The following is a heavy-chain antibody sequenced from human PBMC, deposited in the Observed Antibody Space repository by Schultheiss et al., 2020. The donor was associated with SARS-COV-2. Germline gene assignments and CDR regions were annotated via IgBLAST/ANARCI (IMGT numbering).Heavy chain of an antibody. CDR3: ARPRPTYYDFWSGRGYYYYGMDV. Sequence: ASVKVSCKASGYTFTSYGISWVRQAPGQGLEWMGWINTNTGNPTYAQGFTGRFVFSLDTSVSTAYLQISSLKAEDTAVYYCARPRPTYYDFWSGRGYYYYGMDVWGQGTTVTVSS. V-gene: IGHV7-4-1*02. J-gene: IGHJ6*02. CDR2: INTNTGNP. D-gene: IGHD3-3*01. CDR1: GYTFTSYG.